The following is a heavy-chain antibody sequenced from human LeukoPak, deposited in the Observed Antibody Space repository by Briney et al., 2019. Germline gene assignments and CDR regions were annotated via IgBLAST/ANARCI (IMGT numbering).Heavy chain of an antibody. Sequence: GSLRLSCAASGFTFSSYEMNLVRPGSGEGPEWVSYISSSGSTIYYADSVKGRFTISRDNAKNSLYLQMNSLRAEDTAVYYCARALIDYWGQGTLVTVSS. J-gene: IGHJ4*02. CDR1: GFTFSSYE. CDR3: ARALIDY. D-gene: IGHD3-16*01. V-gene: IGHV3-48*03. CDR2: ISSSGSTI.